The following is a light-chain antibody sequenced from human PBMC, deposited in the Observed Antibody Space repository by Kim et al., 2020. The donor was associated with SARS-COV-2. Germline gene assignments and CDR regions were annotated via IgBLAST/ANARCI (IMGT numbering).Light chain of an antibody. J-gene: IGLJ3*02. CDR3: CSYAGSFSWV. V-gene: IGLV2-11*01. Sequence: GQSVTISCTGTSSDVGGYGLVSWYQQFPGKAPKLIIYDVHNRPSAVPDRFSGSKSGNTASLTISGLQTEDEADYYCCSYAGSFSWVFGGGTKVTVL. CDR1: SSDVGGYGL. CDR2: DVH.